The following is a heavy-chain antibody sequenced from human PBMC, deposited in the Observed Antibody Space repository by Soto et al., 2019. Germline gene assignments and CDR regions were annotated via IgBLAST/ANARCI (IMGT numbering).Heavy chain of an antibody. CDR3: ARQAEYNGSAP. CDR2: IYYSGST. CDR1: GGSVISGSDY. J-gene: IGHJ5*02. V-gene: IGHV4-61*01. Sequence: SQTLPLTCTVSGGSVISGSDYWSCIRQPPGKGLEWIGYIYYSGSTNYNPSLKSRVTISVDTSKNQFSLKLSSVTAADMAVYYCARQAEYNGSAPWGQGTLVTVSS.